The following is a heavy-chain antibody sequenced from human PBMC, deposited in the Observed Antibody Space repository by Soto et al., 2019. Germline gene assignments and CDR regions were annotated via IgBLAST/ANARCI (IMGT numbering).Heavy chain of an antibody. D-gene: IGHD1-26*01. CDR3: AKDGSHNFDY. V-gene: IGHV3-30*18. Sequence: GGALRLSCAASGFTFSHYAMHWVLQAPGKGLEWVALMSYDGSNEYYADSVKGRFTISRDNSKNTLYLQMNSLRAEDTAVYYCAKDGSHNFDYWGQGTLVTVSS. CDR2: MSYDGSNE. J-gene: IGHJ4*02. CDR1: GFTFSHYA.